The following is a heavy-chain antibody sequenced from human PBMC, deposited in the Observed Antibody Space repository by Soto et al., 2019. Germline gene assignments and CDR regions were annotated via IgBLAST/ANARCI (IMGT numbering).Heavy chain of an antibody. D-gene: IGHD2-2*01. J-gene: IGHJ4*02. Sequence: PSETLSLTCAVYGGSFSGYYCSWIRQPPGKGLEWIGEINHSGSTNYNPSLKSRVTISVDTSKNQFSLKLSSVTAADTAVYYCARSGHCSSTSCYAVIPLRFDYWGQGTLVTVSS. V-gene: IGHV4-34*01. CDR1: GGSFSGYY. CDR3: ARSGHCSSTSCYAVIPLRFDY. CDR2: INHSGST.